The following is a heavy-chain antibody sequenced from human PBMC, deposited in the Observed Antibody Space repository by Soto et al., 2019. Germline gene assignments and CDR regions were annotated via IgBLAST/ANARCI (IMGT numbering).Heavy chain of an antibody. J-gene: IGHJ4*02. Sequence: ASVKVSCKASGYTFTSYYMHWVRQAPGQGLEWMGIINPSGGSTSYAQKFQGRVTMTRDTSTSTVYMELSSLRSEDTAVYYCASTWNDAREIDYWGQGTLVTVSS. CDR1: GYTFTSYY. CDR2: INPSGGST. CDR3: ASTWNDAREIDY. V-gene: IGHV1-46*03. D-gene: IGHD1-1*01.